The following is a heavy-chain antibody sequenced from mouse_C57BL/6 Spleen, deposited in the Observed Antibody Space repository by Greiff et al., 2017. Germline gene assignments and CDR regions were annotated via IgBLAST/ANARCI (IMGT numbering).Heavy chain of an antibody. D-gene: IGHD2-4*01. CDR2: IYPGGGYT. CDR3: ASATTMQIYYDYVPGEFDV. Sequence: VQLQQSGAELVRPGTSVKMSCKASGYTITDDCIGWAKQRPGHGLEWIGDIYPGGGYTKYAEKFQGKATLTADQSSNTAYLQFSSLTSEDSAILSAASATTMQIYYDYVPGEFDVWGTGTTVTVSA. V-gene: IGHV1-63*01. J-gene: IGHJ1*03. CDR1: GYTITDDC.